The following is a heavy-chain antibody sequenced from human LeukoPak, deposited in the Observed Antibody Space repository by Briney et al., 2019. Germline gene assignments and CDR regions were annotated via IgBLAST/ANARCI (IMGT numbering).Heavy chain of an antibody. J-gene: IGHJ4*02. V-gene: IGHV1-69*01. CDR2: IIPIFGTA. D-gene: IGHD3-10*01. CDR1: GGTFSSYA. Sequence: GSSVTVSCKASGGTFSSYAISWVRQAPGQGLEWMGGIIPIFGTANYAQKFQGRVTITADESTSTAYMELSSLRSEDTAVYYCASPSAGTYYYGSGSYYTHWGQGTLVTVSS. CDR3: ASPSAGTYYYGSGSYYTH.